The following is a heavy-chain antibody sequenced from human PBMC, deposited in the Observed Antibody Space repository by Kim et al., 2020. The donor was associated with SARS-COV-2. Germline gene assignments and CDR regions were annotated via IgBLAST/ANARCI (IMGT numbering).Heavy chain of an antibody. Sequence: ASVKVSCKASGYTFTNYCIRWVRQAPGQALEWMGWISAYNGNTNYAQKLQGRVTMTTDTSTSTAYMELRSLRSDDTAVYYCARDLIGGSSNYWGQGTLVTVSS. CDR1: GYTFTNYC. J-gene: IGHJ4*02. V-gene: IGHV1-18*04. D-gene: IGHD2-15*01. CDR2: ISAYNGNT. CDR3: ARDLIGGSSNY.